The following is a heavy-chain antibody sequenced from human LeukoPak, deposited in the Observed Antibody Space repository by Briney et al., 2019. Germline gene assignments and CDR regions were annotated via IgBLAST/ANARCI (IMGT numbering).Heavy chain of an antibody. CDR2: ISSSSSYI. CDR1: GFTFSSYS. CDR3: ARVVGIHSLDY. D-gene: IGHD1-26*01. J-gene: IGHJ4*02. Sequence: GGSLRLSCAASGFTFSSYSMNWVRQAPGKGLEWVSSISSSSSYIYYADSLKGRFTISRDNAKNSLYLQMNSLRAEDTAVYYCARVVGIHSLDYWGQGTLVTVSS. V-gene: IGHV3-21*01.